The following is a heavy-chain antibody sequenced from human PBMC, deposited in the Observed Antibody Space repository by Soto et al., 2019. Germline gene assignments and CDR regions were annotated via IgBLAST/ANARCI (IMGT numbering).Heavy chain of an antibody. CDR3: ARHGSF. J-gene: IGHJ1*01. CDR2: IYYSGET. CDR1: GVSISGTSYY. D-gene: IGHD3-16*02. Sequence: TLSLTCTVSGVSISGTSYYWGWIRQTPAKGLEWIGTIYYSGETFYNPSLKSRVTISIDTSKNHFSLNLTSVTAADTAIYYCARHGSFWGQGALVTVSS. V-gene: IGHV4-39*01.